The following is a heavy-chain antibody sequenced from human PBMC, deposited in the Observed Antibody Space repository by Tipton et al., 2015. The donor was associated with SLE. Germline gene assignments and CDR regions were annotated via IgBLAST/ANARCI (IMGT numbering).Heavy chain of an antibody. D-gene: IGHD4-17*01. CDR2: IYDSENT. CDR3: ARDDPDGDGGGIPGDY. Sequence: TLSLTCTVSGGSIRSYYWSWIRQAPGKGLEWIGYIYDSENTNYNPSLKSRVTISSDTPKNQFSLKLSSVTAADTAVYFCARDDPDGDGGGIPGDYWGQGTLVTVS. J-gene: IGHJ4*02. V-gene: IGHV4-59*01. CDR1: GGSIRSYY.